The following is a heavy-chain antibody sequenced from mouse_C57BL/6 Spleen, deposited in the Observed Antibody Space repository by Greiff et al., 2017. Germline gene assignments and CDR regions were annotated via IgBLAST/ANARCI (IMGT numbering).Heavy chain of an antibody. D-gene: IGHD2-4*01. V-gene: IGHV1-55*01. Sequence: QVQLQQPGAELVKPGASVKMSCKASGYTFTSYWITWVKQRPGQGLEWIGDIYPGSGSTNYNEKFKSKATLTVDTSSSTAYMQLSSLTSEDSAVYYCARWRIYYDYENYCDYWGEDTTLTDSS. CDR2: IYPGSGST. CDR3: ARWRIYYDYENYCDY. CDR1: GYTFTSYW. J-gene: IGHJ2*01.